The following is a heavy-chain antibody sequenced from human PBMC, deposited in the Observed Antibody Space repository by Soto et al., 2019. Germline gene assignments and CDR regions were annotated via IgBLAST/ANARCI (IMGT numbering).Heavy chain of an antibody. V-gene: IGHV4-59*01. CDR2: ISYSVNT. CDR3: ACLRGKRGSPIDY. J-gene: IGHJ4*02. D-gene: IGHD2-15*01. Sequence: AETLALTCIISGDSTSNYYWSWIRDSPGKGLEWIGYISYSVNTNYNPSLKSRVPISVDTSKDQLSLKVTSVTAADTAMYYCACLRGKRGSPIDYWGQGTQVTVSS. CDR1: GDSTSNYY.